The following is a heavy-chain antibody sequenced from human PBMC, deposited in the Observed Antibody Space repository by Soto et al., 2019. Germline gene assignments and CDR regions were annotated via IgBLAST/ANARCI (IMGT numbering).Heavy chain of an antibody. CDR2: ISWNSGTI. J-gene: IGHJ4*02. Sequence: EVQLVESGGGLVQPGRSLRLSCAASGFTFEDYAMYWVRQVPGKGLEWVSGISWNSGTIDYADSVKGRFSISRDNARNSLYLQMNSLRAEDTAMYYCAKESISMVPDFGHWGQGTVVIVSS. V-gene: IGHV3-9*01. D-gene: IGHD2-2*01. CDR1: GFTFEDYA. CDR3: AKESISMVPDFGH.